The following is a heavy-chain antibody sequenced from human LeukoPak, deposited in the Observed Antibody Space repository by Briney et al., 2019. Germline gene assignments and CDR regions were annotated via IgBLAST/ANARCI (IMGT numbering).Heavy chain of an antibody. CDR3: ARTHYGAFDY. CDR1: GGSISSSSYY. D-gene: IGHD3-10*01. V-gene: IGHV4-39*07. Sequence: PSETLSLTCTVSGGSISSSSYYWGWIRQPPGKGLEWIGSIYYSGSTYYNPSLKSRVAISVDTSKNQFSLKLSSVTAADTAVYYCARTHYGAFDYWGQGTLVTVSS. CDR2: IYYSGST. J-gene: IGHJ4*02.